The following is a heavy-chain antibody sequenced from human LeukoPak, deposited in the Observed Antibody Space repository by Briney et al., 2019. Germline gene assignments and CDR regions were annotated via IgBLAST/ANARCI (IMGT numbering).Heavy chain of an antibody. J-gene: IGHJ4*02. CDR3: AMYSRADY. V-gene: IGHV3-7*01. Sequence: GRSLRLSCTASGFTFGDYAMSWVRQAPGKGLEWVANIKQDGSEKYYVDSVKGRFTISRDNAKNSLYLQMNSLRAEDTAVYYCAMYSRADYWGQGTLVTVSS. D-gene: IGHD6-13*01. CDR1: GFTFGDYA. CDR2: IKQDGSEK.